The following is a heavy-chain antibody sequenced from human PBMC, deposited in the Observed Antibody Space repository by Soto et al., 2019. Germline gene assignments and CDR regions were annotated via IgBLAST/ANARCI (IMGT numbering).Heavy chain of an antibody. Sequence: PSETVSLTCTVSVVSISSSSYYCGWIRQPPWKGLEWIGSIYYSGSTYYNPSLKSRVTISVDTSKNQFYLKLSSVTAADTAVYYCARKYDYVWGSYRPALYNWFHPWGQATLVTVSS. CDR3: ARKYDYVWGSYRPALYNWFHP. D-gene: IGHD3-16*02. CDR1: VVSISSSSYY. J-gene: IGHJ5*02. CDR2: IYYSGST. V-gene: IGHV4-39*01.